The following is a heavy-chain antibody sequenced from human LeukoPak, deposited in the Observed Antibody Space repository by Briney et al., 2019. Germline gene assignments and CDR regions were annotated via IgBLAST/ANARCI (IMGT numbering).Heavy chain of an antibody. Sequence: SVKVSCKASGGTFSSYAISWVRQAPGQGLEWMGGIIPIFGTANYAQKFQGRVTITADESTSTAYMELSRLRSEDTAVYYCARGWCSSTSCYSGWFDPWGQGTLVTVSS. V-gene: IGHV1-69*01. D-gene: IGHD2-2*01. J-gene: IGHJ5*02. CDR3: ARGWCSSTSCYSGWFDP. CDR1: GGTFSSYA. CDR2: IIPIFGTA.